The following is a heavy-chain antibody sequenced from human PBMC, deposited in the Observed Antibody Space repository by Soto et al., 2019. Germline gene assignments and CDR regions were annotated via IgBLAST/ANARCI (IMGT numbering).Heavy chain of an antibody. CDR1: GFSFVNYA. Sequence: EVQLLESGGGLVQPGGSLSLSCAASGFSFVNYAMNWVRQAPGKGLEWVSGLSGSGTSTYYAESVKGRCTISRDNSRDTLFLQMNSLTADDTAVYYCAKSTTNGGWFNPFDSWGQGALVTVSS. CDR3: AKSTTNGGWFNPFDS. CDR2: LSGSGTST. J-gene: IGHJ4*02. D-gene: IGHD6-19*01. V-gene: IGHV3-23*01.